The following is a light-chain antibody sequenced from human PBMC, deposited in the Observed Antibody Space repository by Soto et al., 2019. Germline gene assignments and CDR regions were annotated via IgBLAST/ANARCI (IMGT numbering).Light chain of an antibody. J-gene: IGKJ1*01. CDR3: QQYNNRPLT. V-gene: IGKV3-15*01. CDR2: GAS. CDR1: QSVSSN. Sequence: EIVMTHNPATLSVSPGERATLSCRASQSVSSNLAWYQQKPGQAPRLLIYGASTRATGIPARFSGSGSGTEFTLTISSLQSEDFAVYYCQQYNNRPLTSGQRTMVDIK.